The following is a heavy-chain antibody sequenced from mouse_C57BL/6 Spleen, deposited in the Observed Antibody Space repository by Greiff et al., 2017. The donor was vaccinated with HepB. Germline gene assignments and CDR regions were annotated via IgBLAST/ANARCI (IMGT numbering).Heavy chain of an antibody. V-gene: IGHV3-6*01. CDR1: GYSITSGYY. D-gene: IGHD1-3*01. CDR3: ARVDNACAIDY. Sequence: DVQLQESGPGLVKPSQSLSLTCSVTGYSITSGYYWNWIRQFPGNKLEWMGYISYDGSNNYNPSLKNRISITRDTSKNQFFLKLNSVTTEDTATYYCARVDNACAIDYWGERTSGTVSS. J-gene: IGHJ4*01. CDR2: ISYDGSN.